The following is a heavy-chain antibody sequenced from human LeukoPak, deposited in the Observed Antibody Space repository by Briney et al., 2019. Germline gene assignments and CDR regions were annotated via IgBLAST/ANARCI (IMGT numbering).Heavy chain of an antibody. V-gene: IGHV4-31*03. J-gene: IGHJ3*01. Sequence: PSETLSLTCTVSGGSISGGDYYWNWIRQQPGKGLEWIGYISYSGNTKYNPSLKSRLTISLDTSKNQFSLRVNSVTAADTALYFCAKQIGLYGFTEPLALWGQGTMVTVSS. D-gene: IGHD4-17*01. CDR3: AKQIGLYGFTEPLAL. CDR1: GGSISGGDYY. CDR2: ISYSGNT.